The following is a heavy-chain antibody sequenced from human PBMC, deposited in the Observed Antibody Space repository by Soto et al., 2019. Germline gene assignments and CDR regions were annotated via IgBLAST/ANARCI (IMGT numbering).Heavy chain of an antibody. CDR1: GYSISSGYY. Sequence: PSETLSLTCAVSGYSISSGYYWGWIRQPPGKGLEWIGSIYHSGSTYYNPSPKSRVTISVDTSKNQFSLKLSSVTAADTAVYYCARDFSGRITIFGVAPGPWFDPWGQGTLVTVSS. CDR2: IYHSGST. J-gene: IGHJ5*02. CDR3: ARDFSGRITIFGVAPGPWFDP. D-gene: IGHD3-3*01. V-gene: IGHV4-38-2*02.